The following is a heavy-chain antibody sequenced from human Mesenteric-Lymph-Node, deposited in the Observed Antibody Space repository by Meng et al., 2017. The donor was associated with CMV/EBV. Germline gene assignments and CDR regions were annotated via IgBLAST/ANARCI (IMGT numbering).Heavy chain of an antibody. V-gene: IGHV1-2*02. D-gene: IGHD2-2*02. Sequence: SGYTFTDHYMHWGRQAPGQGLEWMGWIKSNSGDKKFAQKFQGRVTLSRNTSISTAYMELSSLRSDDTAKYYCARGEIVVVPVAILGHWGQGTLVTVSS. CDR2: IKSNSGDK. CDR3: ARGEIVVVPVAILGH. CDR1: GYTFTDHY. J-gene: IGHJ4*02.